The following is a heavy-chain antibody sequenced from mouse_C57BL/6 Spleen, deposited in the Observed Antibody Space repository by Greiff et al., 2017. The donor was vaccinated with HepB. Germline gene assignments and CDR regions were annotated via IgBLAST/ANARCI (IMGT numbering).Heavy chain of an antibody. CDR2: ISYDGSN. CDR1: GYSITSGYY. V-gene: IGHV3-6*01. Sequence: EVKLVESGPGLVKPSQSLSLTCSVTGYSITSGYYWNWIRQFPGNKLEWMGYISYDGSNNYNPSLKNRISITRDTSKNQFFLKLNSVTTEDTATYYCARGGLREKAFDYWGQGTTLTVSS. D-gene: IGHD2-4*01. J-gene: IGHJ2*01. CDR3: ARGGLREKAFDY.